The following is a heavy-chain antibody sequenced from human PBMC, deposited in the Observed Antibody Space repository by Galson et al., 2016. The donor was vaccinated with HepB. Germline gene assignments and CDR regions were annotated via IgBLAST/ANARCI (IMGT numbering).Heavy chain of an antibody. CDR2: FDPDNGET. Sequence: SVKVSCKVSAYTVTDFSIHWVRQGPGKGLEWMGGFDPDNGETVYAQIFQGRVSLTDDIFTDTVYLELSSLRSEDTAVYYCAGGYFEYWGQGTQVAVSS. CDR1: AYTVTDFS. CDR3: AGGYFEY. V-gene: IGHV1-24*01. J-gene: IGHJ4*02.